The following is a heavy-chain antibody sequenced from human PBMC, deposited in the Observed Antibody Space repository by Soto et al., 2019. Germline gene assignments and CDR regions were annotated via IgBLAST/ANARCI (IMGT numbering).Heavy chain of an antibody. CDR2: ISAYNGDT. J-gene: IGHJ3*02. D-gene: IGHD4-4*01. CDR1: GYTFTSYG. V-gene: IGHV1-18*01. CDR3: ARDSFTHIAIVTWALDI. Sequence: GQLVQSGAEVKWPGASVKVSCRASGYTFTSYGISWVRQAPGQGLEWMGWISAYNGDTKLSQKFEARVRMTTDTSTNTAYMELRSLSSDDKAASYCARDSFTHIAIVTWALDIWRQGTMVTVS.